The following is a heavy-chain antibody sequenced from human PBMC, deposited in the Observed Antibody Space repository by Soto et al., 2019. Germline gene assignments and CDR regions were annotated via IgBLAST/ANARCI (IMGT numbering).Heavy chain of an antibody. Sequence: GESLKISCAASGFTFSSYAMSWVRQAPGKGLEWVSAISGSGGSTYYADSVKGRFTISRDNSKNTLYLQMNSLRAEDTAVYYCAKRDDYITGTTGGMDVWGQGTTVTVSS. D-gene: IGHD1-7*01. CDR1: GFTFSSYA. CDR3: AKRDDYITGTTGGMDV. CDR2: ISGSGGST. V-gene: IGHV3-23*01. J-gene: IGHJ6*02.